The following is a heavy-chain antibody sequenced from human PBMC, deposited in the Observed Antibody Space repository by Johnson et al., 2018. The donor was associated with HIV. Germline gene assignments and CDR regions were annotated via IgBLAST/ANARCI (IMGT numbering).Heavy chain of an antibody. CDR1: GFTFKT. CDR3: ARAPYNWNLGLFDAFDV. V-gene: IGHV3-74*02. Sequence: VQLVESGGGLVQRGGSLRLSCAASGFTFKTWIRQVPGKGPVWVSRINSDGSSSAYADSVKGRFTISRDGAKNTLYLQMNSLRAEDTAVYYCARAPYNWNLGLFDAFDVWGQGTKVTVSS. CDR2: INSDGSSS. D-gene: IGHD1-7*01. J-gene: IGHJ3*01.